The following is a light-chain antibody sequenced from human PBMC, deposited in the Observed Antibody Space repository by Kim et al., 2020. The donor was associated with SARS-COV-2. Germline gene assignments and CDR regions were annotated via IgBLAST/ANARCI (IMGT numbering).Light chain of an antibody. CDR2: RAS. J-gene: IGKJ2*01. V-gene: IGKV1-5*03. Sequence: DIQMTQSPSTLYASVGDTITLTCRASQNVGDWLAWYQQKVGKAPKVLIYRASTLESGLPTRFSGSGSGTDFTLTISNLQSSDFATYYCQQYSSFPYTFGPGTKLEI. CDR1: QNVGDW. CDR3: QQYSSFPYT.